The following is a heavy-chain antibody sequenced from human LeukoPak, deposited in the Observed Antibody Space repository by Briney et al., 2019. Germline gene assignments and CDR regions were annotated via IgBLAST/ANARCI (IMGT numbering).Heavy chain of an antibody. CDR1: GFTFSSNS. V-gene: IGHV3-48*02. D-gene: IGHD6-19*01. CDR2: ISSSSNTI. J-gene: IGHJ3*02. Sequence: GGSLRLSCSASGFTFSSNSMNWVRQASGKGLEWVSYISSSSNTIYYADSVKGRFTISRDNAKNSLYLQMNSLRDEETAVYYCARSYSSGWYDAFDIWGQGTLVTVSS. CDR3: ARSYSSGWYDAFDI.